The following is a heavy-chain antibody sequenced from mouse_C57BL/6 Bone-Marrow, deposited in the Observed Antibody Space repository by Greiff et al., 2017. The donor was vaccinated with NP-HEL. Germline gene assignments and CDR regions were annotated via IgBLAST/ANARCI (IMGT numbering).Heavy chain of an antibody. D-gene: IGHD2-2*01. CDR1: GYTFTEYT. CDR2: FYPGSGSI. Sequence: LEESGAELVKPGASVKLSCKASGYTFTEYTIHWVKQRSGQGLAWIGWFYPGSGSIKYNEKFKDKATLNADKYSSTVCMELSILTSEDSAVYFCARHEPYGNDDYWGQGTTLTVSS. J-gene: IGHJ2*01. CDR3: ARHEPYGNDDY. V-gene: IGHV1-62-2*01.